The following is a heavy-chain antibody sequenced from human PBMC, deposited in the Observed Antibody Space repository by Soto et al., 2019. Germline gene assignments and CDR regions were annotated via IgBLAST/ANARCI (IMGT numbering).Heavy chain of an antibody. V-gene: IGHV1-8*01. D-gene: IGHD2-21*01. Sequence: ASVKVSCKASGYAFSNNDISWVRQATGQGLEWMGWMNPNSGTGGYAQKFQGRVTMTRDTSTSTAYMELSSLTSDDTAIYYCARMATYGTLNWFDPWGQGTLVTVSS. CDR1: GYAFSNND. CDR3: ARMATYGTLNWFDP. J-gene: IGHJ5*02. CDR2: MNPNSGTG.